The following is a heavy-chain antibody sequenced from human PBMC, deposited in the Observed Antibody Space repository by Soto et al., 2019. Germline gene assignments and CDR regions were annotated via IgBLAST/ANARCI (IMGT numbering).Heavy chain of an antibody. CDR3: AREYSYGLYFDY. CDR2: IYYSGST. V-gene: IGHV4-59*12. Sequence: SETLSLTCSVSGGSISSYYWSWIRQPPGEGLEWIGYIYYSGSTNYNPSLKSRVTISVDTSKNQFSLKLSSVTAADTAVYYCAREYSYGLYFDYWGQGTLVTVSS. J-gene: IGHJ4*02. CDR1: GGSISSYY. D-gene: IGHD5-18*01.